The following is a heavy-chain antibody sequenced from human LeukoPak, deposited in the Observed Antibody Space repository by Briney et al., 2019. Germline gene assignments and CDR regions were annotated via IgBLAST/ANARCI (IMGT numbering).Heavy chain of an antibody. CDR2: IYYSGST. CDR3: AALRRVGYYDSSGYSDY. Sequence: SETLSLTCTVSGGSISSSSYYWGWIRQPPGKGLEWIGSIYYSGSTYYNPSLKSRVTISVDTSKNQFSLKLSSVTAADTAVYYCAALRRVGYYDSSGYSDYWGQGTLVTVSS. J-gene: IGHJ4*02. V-gene: IGHV4-39*01. CDR1: GGSISSSSYY. D-gene: IGHD3-22*01.